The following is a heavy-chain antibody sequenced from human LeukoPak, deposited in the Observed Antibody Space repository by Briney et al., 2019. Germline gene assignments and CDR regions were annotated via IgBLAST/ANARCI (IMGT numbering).Heavy chain of an antibody. Sequence: GGSLRLSCAASGLTFDDYAMHWVRQAPGKGLEWVSLISGDGGSTYYAASAKGRFTISRDDSKNSLYLQMNSLRTEDTALYYCAKDTLYGSSGYSTPVWGQGTLVTVSS. V-gene: IGHV3-43*02. CDR1: GLTFDDYA. J-gene: IGHJ1*01. CDR3: AKDTLYGSSGYSTPV. CDR2: ISGDGGST. D-gene: IGHD3-22*01.